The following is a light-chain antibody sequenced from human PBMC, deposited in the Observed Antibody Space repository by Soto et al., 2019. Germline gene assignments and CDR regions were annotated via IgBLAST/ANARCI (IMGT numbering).Light chain of an antibody. Sequence: ENVLTQSPGTLSLSPGARATLSCRASQSVGYSLAWYQQRPGQAPTLLISDASTRAPGIPDRFSGSGSGTDFTLTISSLEPEDFAVYYCQQRSNWPPTFGQGTRLEIK. V-gene: IGKV3-11*01. CDR3: QQRSNWPPT. CDR1: QSVGYS. CDR2: DAS. J-gene: IGKJ5*01.